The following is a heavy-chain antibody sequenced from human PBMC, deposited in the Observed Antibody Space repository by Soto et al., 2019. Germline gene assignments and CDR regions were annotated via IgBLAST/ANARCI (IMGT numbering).Heavy chain of an antibody. V-gene: IGHV1-69*13. CDR1: GGTFSTYA. J-gene: IGHJ4*02. Sequence: SVKVSCKTSGGTFSTYAIYWVRQAPGQGLEWMGAIIPLFGTADYAQKFQGRATITADVSTSTASMELSSLRSEDTAVYYCAAVPSGTTQGYWGQGTLVTVSS. CDR3: AAVPSGTTQGY. CDR2: IIPLFGTA. D-gene: IGHD1-1*01.